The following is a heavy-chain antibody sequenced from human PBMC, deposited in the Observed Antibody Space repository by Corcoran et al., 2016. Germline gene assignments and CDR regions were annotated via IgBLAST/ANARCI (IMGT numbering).Heavy chain of an antibody. Sequence: QVQLQESGPGLVKPSETLSLTCTVSGGSISSYYWSWIRQPPGKGLEWIGYIYYSGSTNYNPSLKSRVTISVDTSKNQFSLKLSSGTAADTAVYYCARGAGGGEGYNWYYYYGMDVWGQGTTVTVSS. V-gene: IGHV4-59*01. D-gene: IGHD5-12*01. J-gene: IGHJ6*02. CDR2: IYYSGST. CDR3: ARGAGGGEGYNWYYYYGMDV. CDR1: GGSISSYY.